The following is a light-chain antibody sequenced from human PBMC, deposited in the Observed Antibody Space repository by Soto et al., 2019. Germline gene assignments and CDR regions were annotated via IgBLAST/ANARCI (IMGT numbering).Light chain of an antibody. J-gene: IGLJ2*01. Sequence: SYELTQPPSVSVSPGQTASIICSGANLGDRYACWYQQKPGQSPVLVIYLDTKRPSGIPERFSGSNSGNTATLTISGTQAMDEADYYCQAWDDTSGVVFGGGTKLTVL. CDR2: LDT. CDR1: NLGDRY. V-gene: IGLV3-1*01. CDR3: QAWDDTSGVV.